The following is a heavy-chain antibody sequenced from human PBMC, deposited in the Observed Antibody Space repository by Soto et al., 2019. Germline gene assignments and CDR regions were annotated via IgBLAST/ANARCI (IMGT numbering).Heavy chain of an antibody. D-gene: IGHD2-15*01. CDR3: TKDRVPDGIYSVDF. Sequence: EVQLLESGGDSVQPGGSLRLSCAASGFSFRDYSMNWVRQAPGKGLEWVAFIDLGDTKRDYRDSVKGRFIVSKDKSKKTVYLQMNSLRVEDTAIYYCTKDRVPDGIYSVDFWGQGALGTVSS. CDR2: IDLGDTKR. CDR1: GFSFRDYS. J-gene: IGHJ4*02. V-gene: IGHV3-23*03.